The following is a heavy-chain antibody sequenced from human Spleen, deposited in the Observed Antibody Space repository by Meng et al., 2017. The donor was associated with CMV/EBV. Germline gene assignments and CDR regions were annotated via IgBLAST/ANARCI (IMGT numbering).Heavy chain of an antibody. CDR3: ARVPRGGYSYGPQCYFDY. D-gene: IGHD5-18*01. V-gene: IGHV1-69*10. CDR2: IIPILGIA. Sequence: SVKVSCKASGGTFSSYTISWVRQAPGQGLEWMGGIIPILGIANYAQKFQGRVTITADKSTGTAYMELSSLRSEDTAVYYCARVPRGGYSYGPQCYFDYWGQGTLVTVSS. CDR1: GGTFSSYT. J-gene: IGHJ4*02.